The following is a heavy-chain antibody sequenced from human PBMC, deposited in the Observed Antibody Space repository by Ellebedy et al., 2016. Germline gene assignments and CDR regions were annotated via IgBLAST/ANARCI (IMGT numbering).Heavy chain of an antibody. CDR3: GRRISERSDHEYHAMCV. CDR1: GGSIRSSSHY. J-gene: IGHJ6*02. D-gene: IGHD2/OR15-2a*01. Sequence: SETLSLTXTVSGGSIRSSSHYWGWIRHSPGKGLEWIGSIYYSRSTYYHPSLNTRVTLSIDTSRNQVSLKVISVTAADTAVYFCGRRISERSDHEYHAMCVWGQGTTVTVSS. CDR2: IYYSRST. V-gene: IGHV4-39*07.